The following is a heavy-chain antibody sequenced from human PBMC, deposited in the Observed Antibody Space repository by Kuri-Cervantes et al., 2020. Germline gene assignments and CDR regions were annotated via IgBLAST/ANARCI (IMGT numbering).Heavy chain of an antibody. V-gene: IGHV3-49*04. CDR2: IRSKAYGGTT. CDR1: GFTFGDYA. D-gene: IGHD6-6*01. Sequence: GESLKISCTASGFTFGDYAMSWVRQAPGKGLEWVGFIRSKAYGGTTEYAASVKGRFTISRDDSKSIAYLQMNSLKTEDTAVYYCARLYSSSAAAAFDYWGQGTLVTVSS. CDR3: ARLYSSSAAAAFDY. J-gene: IGHJ4*02.